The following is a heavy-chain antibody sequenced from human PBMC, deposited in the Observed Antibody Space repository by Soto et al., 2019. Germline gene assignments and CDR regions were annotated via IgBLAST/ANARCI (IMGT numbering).Heavy chain of an antibody. Sequence: SVKVSCKASGFTFTSSAVQWVRQARGQRLEWIGWIVVGSGNTNYAQKFQERVTITRDMSTSTAYMELSSLRSEDTAVYYCAAPSLYYGSNYYYGMDVWGQGTTVTVSS. D-gene: IGHD3-22*01. CDR1: GFTFTSSA. J-gene: IGHJ6*02. V-gene: IGHV1-58*01. CDR2: IVVGSGNT. CDR3: AAPSLYYGSNYYYGMDV.